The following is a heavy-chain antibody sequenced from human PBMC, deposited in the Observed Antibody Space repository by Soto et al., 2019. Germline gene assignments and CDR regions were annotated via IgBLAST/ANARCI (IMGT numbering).Heavy chain of an antibody. D-gene: IGHD2-2*01. CDR3: ARDCSSTSCYLLYYYYYGMDV. Sequence: GGSPGLCCAASGVTFSSYAMHWVRQAPGKGLECVAVISYDGSNKYYADSVKGRFTISRDNSKNTLYLQMNSLRAEDTAVYYCARDCSSTSCYLLYYYYYGMDVWGQGTTVTVSS. V-gene: IGHV3-30-3*01. CDR2: ISYDGSNK. J-gene: IGHJ6*02. CDR1: GVTFSSYA.